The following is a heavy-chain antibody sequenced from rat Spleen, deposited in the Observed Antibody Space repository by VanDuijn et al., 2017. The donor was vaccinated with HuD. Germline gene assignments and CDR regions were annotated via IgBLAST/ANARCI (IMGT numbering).Heavy chain of an antibody. V-gene: IGHV2-6*01. CDR1: GFSLIRNN. J-gene: IGHJ3*01. CDR3: ARGWERFAY. CDR2: ISSGGTS. D-gene: IGHD5-1*01. Sequence: QVQLKESGPGLVQPSQTLSLTCTVSGFSLIRNNVYWVRQPPGKGLEWIAAISSGGTSYYNSLLNPRLSITRDISKSQLFLKMNSLQTEDTAMYFCARGWERFAYWGQGTLVTVSS.